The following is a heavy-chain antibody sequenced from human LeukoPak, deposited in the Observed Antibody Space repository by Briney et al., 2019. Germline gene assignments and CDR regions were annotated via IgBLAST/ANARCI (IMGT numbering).Heavy chain of an antibody. CDR3: ARGSGYLDIVAPRDY. CDR1: GYTFTGYY. D-gene: IGHD5-12*01. J-gene: IGHJ4*02. V-gene: IGHV1-2*02. CDR2: INPNSGDT. Sequence: ASVKVSCKATGYTFTGYYMHWVRQAPGQRLEWMGWINPNSGDTNFAQKFQGGVTMTRDTSISTAYMELGRLRSDDTAVYYCARGSGYLDIVAPRDYWGQGTLVTVSS.